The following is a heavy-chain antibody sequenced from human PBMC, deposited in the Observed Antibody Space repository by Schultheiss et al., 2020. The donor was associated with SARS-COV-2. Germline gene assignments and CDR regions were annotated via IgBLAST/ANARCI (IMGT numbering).Heavy chain of an antibody. CDR3: ARDVLWGSYLFVY. Sequence: SVKVSCKASGYTFTGYYMHWVRQAPGQGLEWMGWIIPIRGSANYAQKFQGRVTITADESTSTAYMELSSLSSDDTAVYYCARDVLWGSYLFVYWGQGTLVTVSS. CDR1: GYTFTGYY. V-gene: IGHV1-69*11. J-gene: IGHJ4*02. D-gene: IGHD1-26*01. CDR2: IIPIRGSA.